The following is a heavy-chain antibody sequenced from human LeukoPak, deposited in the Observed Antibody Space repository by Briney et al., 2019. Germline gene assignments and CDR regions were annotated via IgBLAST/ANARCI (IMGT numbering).Heavy chain of an antibody. CDR2: IYYSGST. Sequence: PSETLSLTCTVSGGSISSSSYYWGWIRQPPGKGLEWIGSIYYSGSTYYNPSLKSRVTVSVDTSKNQFSLKLSSVTAADTAVYYCAREYVVGATIINYMDVWGKGTTVTISS. CDR1: GGSISSSSYY. D-gene: IGHD1-26*01. J-gene: IGHJ6*03. CDR3: AREYVVGATIINYMDV. V-gene: IGHV4-39*07.